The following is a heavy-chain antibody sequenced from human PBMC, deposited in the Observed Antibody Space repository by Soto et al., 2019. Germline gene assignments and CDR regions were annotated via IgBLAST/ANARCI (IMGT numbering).Heavy chain of an antibody. J-gene: IGHJ6*02. V-gene: IGHV3-11*01. D-gene: IGHD3-22*01. CDR2: ISSSGRTI. Sequence: LILSWAASGFTFSDYYMSWIRQAPGKGLEWVSYISSSGRTIYYADSVPGRLTISRDNAKNSLYLQMNSLRADDTAVYYCATDSPAYYYDSRGYDWYYGMDVWGQGTTVTVSS. CDR1: GFTFSDYY. CDR3: ATDSPAYYYDSRGYDWYYGMDV.